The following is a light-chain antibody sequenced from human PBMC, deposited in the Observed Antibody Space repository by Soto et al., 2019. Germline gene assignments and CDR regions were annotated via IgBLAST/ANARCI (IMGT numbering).Light chain of an antibody. CDR1: SCDVGSYNL. CDR2: EVT. J-gene: IGLJ3*02. V-gene: IGLV2-23*02. CDR3: CSYAGSTSLV. Sequence: QSALTQPASVSGSPGQSITISCSGTSCDVGSYNLVSWYQQHPGKAPKLMIYEVTKRPSGVSNRFSGSKSANTASLTISVLQAEDEADYYCCSYAGSTSLVFGGGTKLTVL.